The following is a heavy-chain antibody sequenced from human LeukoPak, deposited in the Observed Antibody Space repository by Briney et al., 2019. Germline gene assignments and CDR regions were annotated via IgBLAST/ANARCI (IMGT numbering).Heavy chain of an antibody. CDR2: IYYSGST. V-gene: IGHV4-39*07. J-gene: IGHJ4*02. D-gene: IGHD3-3*01. CDR3: ARGRRPNDSWSGYYRSYYFDY. CDR1: GGSISSSSYY. Sequence: SETLSLTCTVSGGSISSSSYYWGWIRQPPGKGLEWIGSIYYSGSTCYNPSLKSRVTISVDTSKNQFSLKLSSVTAADTAVYYCARGRRPNDSWSGYYRSYYFDYWGQGTLVTVSS.